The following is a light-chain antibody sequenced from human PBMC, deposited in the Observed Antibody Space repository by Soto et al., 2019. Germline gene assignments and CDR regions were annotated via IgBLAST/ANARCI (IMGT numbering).Light chain of an antibody. J-gene: IGKJ4*01. CDR1: QSVSSY. V-gene: IGKV3-11*01. Sequence: EIVLTQSPATLSLSPGERATLSCRASQSVSSYLAWYQQKPGQAPRLLIYDASNKATVIPARFSGSGSGTDFTLTISSLEAEDFAVYCCQQRSNWPLTFGGGTKVEIK. CDR3: QQRSNWPLT. CDR2: DAS.